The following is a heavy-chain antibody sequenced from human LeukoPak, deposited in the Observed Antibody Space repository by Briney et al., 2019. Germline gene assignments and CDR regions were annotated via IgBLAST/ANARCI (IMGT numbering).Heavy chain of an antibody. Sequence: SETLSLTCTVSGGSISSYYWSWIRQPPGKGLEWIGYIYYSGSTNYNPSLKSRVTISVDTSKNQFSLKLSPVTAADTAVYYCAAGGAAMVIRGAFDIWGQGTMVTVSS. V-gene: IGHV4-59*08. CDR1: GGSISSYY. D-gene: IGHD5-18*01. CDR3: AAGGAAMVIRGAFDI. J-gene: IGHJ3*02. CDR2: IYYSGST.